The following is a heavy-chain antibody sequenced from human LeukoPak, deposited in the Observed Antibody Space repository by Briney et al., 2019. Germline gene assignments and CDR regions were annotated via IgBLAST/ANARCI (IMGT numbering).Heavy chain of an antibody. J-gene: IGHJ6*04. CDR1: GGTFSSYA. CDR2: IIPIFGTA. Sequence: SVKVSCKASGGTFSSYAISWVRQDPGQGREWMGGIIPIFGTANYAQKFHGRVTITADESTSTAYMELSSLRSEDTAVYYCARAGRIAAAGTPAPYGMDVWGKGTTVTVSS. V-gene: IGHV1-69*13. D-gene: IGHD6-13*01. CDR3: ARAGRIAAAGTPAPYGMDV.